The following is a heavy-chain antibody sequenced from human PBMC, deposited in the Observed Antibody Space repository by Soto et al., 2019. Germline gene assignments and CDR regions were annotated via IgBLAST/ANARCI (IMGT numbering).Heavy chain of an antibody. Sequence: QLQLQESGSGLLKPSQTLALTCGVSDDSISSGAYCWSWIRQPPGKGLEWIGHIYHSGTTYDNPSLKSRVPISMDRSKNQLSLKLRSLTAADTAVYYCARGVGASYDGLEVWGRGTTVTVSS. D-gene: IGHD1-26*01. J-gene: IGHJ6*02. CDR2: IYHSGTT. V-gene: IGHV4-30-2*01. CDR3: ARGVGASYDGLEV. CDR1: DDSISSGAYC.